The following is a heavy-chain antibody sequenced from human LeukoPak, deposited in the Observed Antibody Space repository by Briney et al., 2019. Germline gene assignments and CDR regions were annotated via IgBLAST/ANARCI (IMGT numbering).Heavy chain of an antibody. CDR3: ARGPSL. V-gene: IGHV3-30*04. J-gene: IGHJ4*02. Sequence: GRSLRLSCAASGFTFSSYAMHWVRQAPGKGLEWVAVISYDGSNKYYADSVKGRFTISRGNSKNTLYLQMNSLRAEDTVVYYCARGPSLWGQGTLVTVSS. CDR2: ISYDGSNK. CDR1: GFTFSSYA. D-gene: IGHD3-16*02.